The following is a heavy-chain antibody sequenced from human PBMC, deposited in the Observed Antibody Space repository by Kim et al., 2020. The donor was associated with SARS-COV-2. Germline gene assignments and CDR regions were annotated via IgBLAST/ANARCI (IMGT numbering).Heavy chain of an antibody. D-gene: IGHD6-13*01. CDR2: IYYSGST. CDR1: GGSISSSSYY. Sequence: SETLSLTCTVSGGSISSSSYYWGWIRQPPGKGLEWIGSIYYSGSTYYNPSLKSRVTLSVDTSKNQFSLKLSSVTAADTAVYYCARLQQLASTWFDPWGQGTLVTVSS. J-gene: IGHJ5*02. V-gene: IGHV4-39*01. CDR3: ARLQQLASTWFDP.